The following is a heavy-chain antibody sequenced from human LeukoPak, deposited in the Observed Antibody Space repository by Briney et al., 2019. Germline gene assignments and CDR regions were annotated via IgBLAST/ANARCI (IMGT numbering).Heavy chain of an antibody. CDR2: ISSSSSYI. CDR1: GFTFSSYI. J-gene: IGHJ4*02. D-gene: IGHD3-22*01. V-gene: IGHV3-21*01. CDR3: ARGYYDSSGYYREGPYY. Sequence: GGSLRLSCAASGFTFSSYIMNWVRQAPGKGLEWVSSISSSSSYIYYADSVKGRFTISRDNAKNSLYLQMNSLRAEDTAVYYCARGYYDSSGYYREGPYYWGQGTLVTVSS.